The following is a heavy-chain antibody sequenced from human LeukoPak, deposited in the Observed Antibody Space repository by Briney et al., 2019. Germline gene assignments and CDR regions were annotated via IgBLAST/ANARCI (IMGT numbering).Heavy chain of an antibody. CDR2: IYYSGST. CDR3: ARVEYSGYYYYYYYMDV. CDR1: GGSISSHY. D-gene: IGHD5-12*01. Sequence: SETLSLTCTVSGGSISSHYWSWIRQPPGKGLEWIGYIYYSGSTNYNPSLKSRVTISVDTSKNQFSLKLSSVTAADTAVYYCARVEYSGYYYYYYYMDVWGKGTTVTVSS. J-gene: IGHJ6*03. V-gene: IGHV4-59*11.